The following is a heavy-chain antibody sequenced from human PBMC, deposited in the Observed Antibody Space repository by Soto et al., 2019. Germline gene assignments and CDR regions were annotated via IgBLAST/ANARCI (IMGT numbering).Heavy chain of an antibody. CDR2: SKGKTDGETT. CDR1: FTNAW. Sequence: FTNAWMSWVRQAPGKGLEWVGRSKGKTDGETTDYAAPVKGRFTMSRDDSKNTLYLQMNSLETEDTGVYYCVTDPGHWLVNWGQTPLGSVS. J-gene: IGHJ4*02. D-gene: IGHD1-1*01. V-gene: IGHV3-15*01. CDR3: VTDPGHWLVN.